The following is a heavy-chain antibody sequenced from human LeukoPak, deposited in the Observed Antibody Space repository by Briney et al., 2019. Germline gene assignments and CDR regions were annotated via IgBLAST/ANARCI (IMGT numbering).Heavy chain of an antibody. CDR3: ASALRIYYYFDY. D-gene: IGHD1-26*01. J-gene: IGHJ4*02. Sequence: GGSLRLSCAASGFTFSSYAMSWVRQAPGKGLEWVSAISGSGSGGSTYYADSVKGRFTISRDNSKNTLYLQMNSLRAEDTAVYYCASALRIYYYFDYWGQGTLVTVSS. V-gene: IGHV3-23*01. CDR1: GFTFSSYA. CDR2: ISGSGSGGST.